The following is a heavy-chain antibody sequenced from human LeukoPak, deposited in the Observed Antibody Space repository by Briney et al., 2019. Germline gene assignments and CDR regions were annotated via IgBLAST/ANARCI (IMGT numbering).Heavy chain of an antibody. J-gene: IGHJ5*02. D-gene: IGHD3-10*01. CDR1: GGSFSGYY. V-gene: IGHV4-39*01. CDR2: IYYSGST. Sequence: MPSETLSLTCAVYGGSFSGYYWGWIRQSPGKGLEWIGSIYYSGSTYYNPSLKSRVTISVDTSKNQFSLKLSSVTAADTAMYYCARNRYYYGSGNYGVPNWFDPWGQGTLVTVSS. CDR3: ARNRYYYGSGNYGVPNWFDP.